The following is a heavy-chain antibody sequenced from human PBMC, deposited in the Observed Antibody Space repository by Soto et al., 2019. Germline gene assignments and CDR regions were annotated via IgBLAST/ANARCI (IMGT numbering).Heavy chain of an antibody. J-gene: IGHJ4*02. Sequence: EVQLLESGGGLVQPGGSMRLACVASGFTFSNHAMNWVRQAPGKGLEWVSVINAKGDSTSYVDSVKGRITIYRDNSKNTLFLQMNSLRAEDTAVYYCAHQASGYNFPFDHWGQGTLVTVSS. CDR1: GFTFSNHA. CDR2: INAKGDST. V-gene: IGHV3-23*01. D-gene: IGHD3-3*01. CDR3: AHQASGYNFPFDH.